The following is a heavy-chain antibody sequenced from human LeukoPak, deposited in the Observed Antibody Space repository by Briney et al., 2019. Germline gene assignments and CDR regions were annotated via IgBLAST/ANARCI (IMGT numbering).Heavy chain of an antibody. CDR2: IKQDGSEK. D-gene: IGHD3-22*01. CDR1: GFTFSSYS. Sequence: PGGSLRLSCAASGFTFSSYSMNWVRQAPGKGMEWVANIKQDGSEKYYVDSVKGRFTISRDNAKNSLYLQMNSLRAEDTAVYYCARYYDSSGYYPYYFDYWGQGTLVTVSS. V-gene: IGHV3-7*01. J-gene: IGHJ4*02. CDR3: ARYYDSSGYYPYYFDY.